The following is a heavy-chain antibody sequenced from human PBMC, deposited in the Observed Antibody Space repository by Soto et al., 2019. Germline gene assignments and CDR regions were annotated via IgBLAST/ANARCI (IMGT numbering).Heavy chain of an antibody. D-gene: IGHD2-15*01. J-gene: IGHJ3*02. Sequence: SETLSLTCTVSGGSISSGDYYWSWIRQPPGKGLEWIGYIYYSGSTYYNPSLKSRVTISVDTSKNQFSLKLSSVTAEDTAVYYCARDQYCSGGSCYSDRAFDIWGQGTMVT. CDR3: ARDQYCSGGSCYSDRAFDI. CDR1: GGSISSGDYY. CDR2: IYYSGST. V-gene: IGHV4-30-4*01.